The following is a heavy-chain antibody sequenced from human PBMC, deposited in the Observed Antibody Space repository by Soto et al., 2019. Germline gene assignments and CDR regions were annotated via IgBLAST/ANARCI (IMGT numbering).Heavy chain of an antibody. Sequence: GSLLLPCAASGFTFSSYSMNWVRQAPGKGLEWVSSISSSSSYIYYADSVKVRFTISGDNAKNSLYLQMNSLRAEDTAVYYCERVYYDSSGYRWFDPWGQGTLVTVYS. CDR1: GFTFSSYS. V-gene: IGHV3-21*01. CDR3: ERVYYDSSGYRWFDP. CDR2: ISSSSSYI. D-gene: IGHD3-22*01. J-gene: IGHJ5*02.